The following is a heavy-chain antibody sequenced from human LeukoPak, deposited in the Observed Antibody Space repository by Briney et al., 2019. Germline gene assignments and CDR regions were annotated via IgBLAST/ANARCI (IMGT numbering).Heavy chain of an antibody. V-gene: IGHV4-38-2*02. J-gene: IGHJ4*02. CDR2: IYHSGST. CDR1: GYSISSGYY. CDR3: ARVGSSWYQGGFDY. Sequence: SETLSLTCTVSGYSISSGYYWGWIRQPPGKGLEWIGSIYHSGSTYYNPSLKSRVTISVDTSKNQFSLKLSSVTAADTAVYYCARVGSSWYQGGFDYWGQGILVTVSS. D-gene: IGHD6-13*01.